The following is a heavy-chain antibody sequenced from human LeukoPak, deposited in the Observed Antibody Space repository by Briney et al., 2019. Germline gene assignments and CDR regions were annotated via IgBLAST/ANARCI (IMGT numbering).Heavy chain of an antibody. CDR1: GYTFTVYY. J-gene: IGHJ4*02. D-gene: IGHD3-10*01. Sequence: ASVKVSCKPSGYTFTVYYMHWVRQAPGQGLEWMGWINPNSGATNYAQKFQGRVTVTRDTSINTAYMELSRLRSDDTAVYYCAREPPRGRGSYYFDYWGQGTLVTVSS. V-gene: IGHV1-2*02. CDR2: INPNSGAT. CDR3: AREPPRGRGSYYFDY.